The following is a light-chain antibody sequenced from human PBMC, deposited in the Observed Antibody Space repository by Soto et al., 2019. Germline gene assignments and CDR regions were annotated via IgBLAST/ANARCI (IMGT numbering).Light chain of an antibody. CDR1: SSDVGGYNY. V-gene: IGLV2-14*01. J-gene: IGLJ1*01. Sequence: QSALTQPASVSGYPGQSITISCTGTSSDVGGYNYVSWYQQHPGKAPKLMIYEVSNRPSGVSNRFSGSKSGNTASLTITGLQGEDEADYYGSSYTGSGTRVFGTGTKVTV. CDR2: EVS. CDR3: SSYTGSGTRV.